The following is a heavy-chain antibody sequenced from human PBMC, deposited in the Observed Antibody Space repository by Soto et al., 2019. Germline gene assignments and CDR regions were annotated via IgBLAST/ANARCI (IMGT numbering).Heavy chain of an antibody. V-gene: IGHV3-48*03. J-gene: IGHJ3*01. CDR3: ARRASR. CDR2: IHPSCQPI. CDR1: GFTFSSSE. Sequence: EVQLVESGGGLVQPGGSLRLSCAVSGFTFSSSEMYWVRQAPGKGLEWISYIHPSCQPIFYADSVKGRFTISRDNANNSRFLQMNSLRAEDTAVYYCARRASRWGQGTMVTVSS. D-gene: IGHD1-26*01.